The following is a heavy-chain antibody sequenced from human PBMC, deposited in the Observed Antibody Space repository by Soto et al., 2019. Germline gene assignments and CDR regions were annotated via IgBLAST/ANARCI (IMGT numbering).Heavy chain of an antibody. J-gene: IGHJ6*02. CDR1: GFTFSSYW. CDR3: AKSTGGTANGMDV. CDR2: IKQDGSEK. V-gene: IGHV3-7*03. D-gene: IGHD2-8*02. Sequence: PGGSLRLSCAASGFTFSSYWMSWVRQAPGKGLEWVANIKQDGSEKYYVDSVKGRFTISRDNAKNSLYLQMSSLRAEDTALYYCAKSTGGTANGMDVWGQGTTVTVSS.